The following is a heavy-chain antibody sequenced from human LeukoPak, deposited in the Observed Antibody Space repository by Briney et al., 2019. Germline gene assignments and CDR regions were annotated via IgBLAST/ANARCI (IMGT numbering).Heavy chain of an antibody. J-gene: IGHJ3*02. CDR2: IFYSGST. Sequence: SETLSLTCTVSSGSISTSNYYWGWVRQPPGKALEWIGNIFYSGSTYYSPSLKSRVTISLDTSRNQFSLKLNSVTAADTAVYYCARDPAWSGYYNQRRRGTGGFDIWGQGTMVTVSS. CDR3: ARDPAWSGYYNQRRRGTGGFDI. CDR1: SGSISTSNYY. V-gene: IGHV4-39*07. D-gene: IGHD3-3*01.